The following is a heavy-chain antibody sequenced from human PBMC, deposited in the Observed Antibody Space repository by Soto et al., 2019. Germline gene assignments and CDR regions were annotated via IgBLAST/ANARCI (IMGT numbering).Heavy chain of an antibody. CDR3: ARDVVTHKDIAVAGTGWFDP. V-gene: IGHV4-59*01. J-gene: IGHJ5*02. CDR2: IHNSGST. D-gene: IGHD6-19*01. CDR1: GGSISSYY. Sequence: SETLSLTCSVSGGSISSYYWSWIRQPPGKGLEWIGYIHNSGSTNYNPSLKSRVTVSIDTSKNQFSLKLSSVTAADTAVYYCARDVVTHKDIAVAGTGWFDPWGQGTLVTVSS.